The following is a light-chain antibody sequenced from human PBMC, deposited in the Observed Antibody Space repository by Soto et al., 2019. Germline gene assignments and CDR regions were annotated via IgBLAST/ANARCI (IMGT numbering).Light chain of an antibody. Sequence: YELTQPPSVSVSPGQTASITCSGDKLGDKYACWYQQKPGQSPVLVIYQDSKRPSGIPERFSGSNSGNTATLTISGTQAMDEADYYCQAWDSSTVVFGTGTKLTVL. CDR2: QDS. CDR1: KLGDKY. CDR3: QAWDSSTVV. V-gene: IGLV3-1*01. J-gene: IGLJ1*01.